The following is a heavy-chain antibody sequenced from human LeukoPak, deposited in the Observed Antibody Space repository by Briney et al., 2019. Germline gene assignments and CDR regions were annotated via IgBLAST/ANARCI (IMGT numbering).Heavy chain of an antibody. J-gene: IGHJ4*02. CDR1: DYTLIHHY. D-gene: IGHD2-2*01. CDR3: ARKAATTSVYDL. CDR2: INPNTGGT. V-gene: IGHV1-2*02. Sequence: ASVKVSRQASDYTLIHHYLHWVGQAPGQGVEWVGWINPNTGGTEIAHKFRDRVTMTRDTSMNSVYMELRRLTSDDTAIYYCARKAATTSVYDLWGQGTLVTVSS.